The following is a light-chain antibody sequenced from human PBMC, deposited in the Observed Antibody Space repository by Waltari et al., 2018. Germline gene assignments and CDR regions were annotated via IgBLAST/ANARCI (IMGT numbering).Light chain of an antibody. CDR3: QQFDSLPWT. J-gene: IGKJ1*01. Sequence: DIQMTQSPSSLSASVGDRVTITCQASQDITNYLNWYQQKPGKAPKVVIYDASNLETVVPSRFSGTGSETDFTLTISSLQPEDIGTYYCQQFDSLPWTFGQGTKVEIK. V-gene: IGKV1-33*01. CDR1: QDITNY. CDR2: DAS.